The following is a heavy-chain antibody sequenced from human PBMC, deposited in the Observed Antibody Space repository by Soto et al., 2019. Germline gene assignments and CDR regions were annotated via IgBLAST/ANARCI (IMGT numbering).Heavy chain of an antibody. J-gene: IGHJ4*02. V-gene: IGHV3-21*01. Sequence: EVQLVESGGGLVKPGGSLRLSCAASGFTLSSYSMNWVRQAPGKGLEWVSSISSSSSYIYYADSVKGRVTISRDNAKNSLYLQMNSLRAEDTAVYYCARDWGGEGTFDYWGQGPLVTVSS. CDR2: ISSSSSYI. CDR1: GFTLSSYS. D-gene: IGHD3-16*01. CDR3: ARDWGGEGTFDY.